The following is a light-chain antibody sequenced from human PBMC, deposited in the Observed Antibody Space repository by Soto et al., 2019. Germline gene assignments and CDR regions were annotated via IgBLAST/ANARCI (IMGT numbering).Light chain of an antibody. Sequence: DIQMTQSPSTLSASVGDRVTITCRASQSNSSWLAWYQQKPGKAPKLLIYKASSLESGVPSRFSGSGSGTEFTLTISSLQPDDFATYYCQPYNIYPLIFGGGTQVEIK. V-gene: IGKV1-5*03. CDR3: QPYNIYPLI. CDR1: QSNSSW. J-gene: IGKJ4*01. CDR2: KAS.